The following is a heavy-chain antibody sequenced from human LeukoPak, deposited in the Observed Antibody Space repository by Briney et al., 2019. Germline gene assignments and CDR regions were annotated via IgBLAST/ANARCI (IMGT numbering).Heavy chain of an antibody. CDR3: AKSLGVGGYTRYKGFDQ. Sequence: PGGSLRLSCAASGFAFNSFAMNWVRQAPGKGLEWVSSISNSDGSSHYADFVKGRFTISRDNSKNMLHLQMNSLRAEDTAVYYCAKSLGVGGYTRYKGFDQWGQGTLVTVSS. CDR2: ISNSDGSS. J-gene: IGHJ4*02. D-gene: IGHD3-16*02. V-gene: IGHV3-23*01. CDR1: GFAFNSFA.